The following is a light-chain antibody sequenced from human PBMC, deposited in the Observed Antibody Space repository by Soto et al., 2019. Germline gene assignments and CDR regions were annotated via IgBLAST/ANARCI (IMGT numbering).Light chain of an antibody. Sequence: DSQMTQSPSSLSASVGDRVTITCRASQGISDYLAWYQQKPGKVPKLLIYAASTLPSGVPSRFSGSRSGTDFTLTISSLQPEDVATYYRQKYNSAPRTLGQGTKVDIK. CDR2: AAS. CDR3: QKYNSAPRT. V-gene: IGKV1-27*01. J-gene: IGKJ1*01. CDR1: QGISDY.